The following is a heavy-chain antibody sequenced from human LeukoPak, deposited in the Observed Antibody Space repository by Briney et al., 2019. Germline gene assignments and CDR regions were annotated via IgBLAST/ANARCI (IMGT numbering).Heavy chain of an antibody. Sequence: GGSLRLSCAASGFTASTYGVSWVRQAPGKGLQWVSAIIGGAGYTFYADSVKGRFTISRDNSWNSLYLQMNSLRADDTAVYYCAKGSRTGQFPMDVWGQGTTVTVPS. D-gene: IGHD1-1*01. CDR3: AKGSRTGQFPMDV. J-gene: IGHJ6*02. CDR1: GFTASTYG. V-gene: IGHV3-23*01. CDR2: IIGGAGYT.